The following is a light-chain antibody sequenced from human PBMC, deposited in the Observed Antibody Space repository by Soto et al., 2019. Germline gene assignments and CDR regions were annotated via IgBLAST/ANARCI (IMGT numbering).Light chain of an antibody. CDR1: QSVSTN. CDR2: GAS. CDR3: QQYEISPPIT. V-gene: IGKV3-20*01. J-gene: IGKJ5*01. Sequence: EIVMTQSPATLSVSPGASATLSCRASQSVSTNLAWYQQKPGQVPRVLIYGASRRATDIPDRFSGSGSGTDFTLTITRLEPEDFAMYYCQQYEISPPITFGQGTDW.